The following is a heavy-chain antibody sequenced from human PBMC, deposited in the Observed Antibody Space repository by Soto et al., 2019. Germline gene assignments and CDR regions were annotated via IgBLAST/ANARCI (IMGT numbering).Heavy chain of an antibody. CDR3: ARAISGNVT. CDR2: INTGNGNT. D-gene: IGHD5-12*01. Sequence: QVQLVQSGAEVKKPGASVKVYCKASGITSTTCAIHWVRQAPGKGLEWLGWINTGNGNTRYSRRFLGRVSLTTDTSASTASMDLSSLTSEDTVFYYFARAISGNVTRGQGTLITVSS. CDR1: GITSTTCA. J-gene: IGHJ4*02. V-gene: IGHV1-3*04.